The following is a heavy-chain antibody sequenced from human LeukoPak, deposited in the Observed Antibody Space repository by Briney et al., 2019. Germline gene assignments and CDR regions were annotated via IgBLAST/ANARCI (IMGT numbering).Heavy chain of an antibody. J-gene: IGHJ5*02. Sequence: SETLSLTCAVYGGSFSGYYWSWIRQPPGKGLEWIGEINHSGSTNYNPSLKSRVTISVDTSKNQFSLKLSSVTAADTAVYYCARGNQYYDYVWGSYRINWFDPWGQGTLVTVSS. D-gene: IGHD3-16*02. CDR3: ARGNQYYDYVWGSYRINWFDP. CDR2: INHSGST. V-gene: IGHV4-34*01. CDR1: GGSFSGYY.